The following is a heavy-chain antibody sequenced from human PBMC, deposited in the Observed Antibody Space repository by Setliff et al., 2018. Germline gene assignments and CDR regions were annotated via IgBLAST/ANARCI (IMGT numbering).Heavy chain of an antibody. D-gene: IGHD3-3*01. Sequence: SETLSLTCAVYGGSFSGYYWSWIRQPPGKGLEWSGEINHSGSTNYNPSLKSRVTRAVDTSKNQFSLKLSSVTAADTAVYYCARVPNFWSGYLDYWGQGTLVTVSS. J-gene: IGHJ4*02. CDR3: ARVPNFWSGYLDY. CDR1: GGSFSGYY. V-gene: IGHV4-34*01. CDR2: INHSGST.